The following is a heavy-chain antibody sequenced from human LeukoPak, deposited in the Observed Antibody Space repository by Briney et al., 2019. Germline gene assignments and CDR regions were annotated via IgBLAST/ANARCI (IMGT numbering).Heavy chain of an antibody. CDR3: ARNPQTLHYYGSGSYYDWFDP. D-gene: IGHD3-10*01. CDR1: GYTFTSYS. V-gene: IGHV1-18*01. Sequence: GASVKVSCKASGYTFTSYSISWVRQAPGQGLEWMGWISAYNGNTNYAQKLQGRVTMTTDTSTSTAYMELRSLRSDDTAVYYCARNPQTLHYYGSGSYYDWFDPGGQGTLVTVSS. CDR2: ISAYNGNT. J-gene: IGHJ5*02.